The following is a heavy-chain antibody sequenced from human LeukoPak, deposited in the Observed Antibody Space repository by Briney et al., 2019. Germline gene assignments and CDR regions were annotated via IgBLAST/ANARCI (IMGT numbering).Heavy chain of an antibody. J-gene: IGHJ4*02. CDR3: ARTPLGGYGDYDGPTSGY. CDR2: IKRDGSST. D-gene: IGHD4-17*01. Sequence: PGGSLRLSCAASGFTFSSYWMHWVRQAPGKGLVWVPRIKRDGSSTSYADSVKGRFTISRDNAKNTLYLQINSLRAEDTAVYYCARTPLGGYGDYDGPTSGYWGQGTLVTVSS. V-gene: IGHV3-74*01. CDR1: GFTFSSYW.